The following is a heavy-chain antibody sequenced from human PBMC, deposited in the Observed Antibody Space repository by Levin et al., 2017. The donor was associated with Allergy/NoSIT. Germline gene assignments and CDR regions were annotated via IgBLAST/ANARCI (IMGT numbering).Heavy chain of an antibody. CDR2: IKSKTDGGTT. V-gene: IGHV3-15*01. J-gene: IGHJ4*02. D-gene: IGHD6-19*01. CDR1: GFTFSNAW. Sequence: AGESLKISCAASGFTFSNAWMSWVRQAPGKGLEWVGRIKSKTDGGTTDYAAPVKGRFTISRDDSKNTLYLQMNSLKTEDTAVYYCTTDRGYSSGWRFDYWGQGTLVTVSS. CDR3: TTDRGYSSGWRFDY.